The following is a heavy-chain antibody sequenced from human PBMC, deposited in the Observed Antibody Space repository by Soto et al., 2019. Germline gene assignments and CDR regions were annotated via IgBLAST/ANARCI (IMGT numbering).Heavy chain of an antibody. D-gene: IGHD6-13*01. J-gene: IGHJ6*02. V-gene: IGHV5-10-1*01. Sequence: XESLNISCKGSGYSFTSYWISWVRQMPGKGLEWMGRIDPSDSYTNYSPSFQGHVTISADKSISTAYLQWSSLKASDTAMYYCARQGLAAVNYYHGMDVWGQGTTVTVSS. CDR2: IDPSDSYT. CDR1: GYSFTSYW. CDR3: ARQGLAAVNYYHGMDV.